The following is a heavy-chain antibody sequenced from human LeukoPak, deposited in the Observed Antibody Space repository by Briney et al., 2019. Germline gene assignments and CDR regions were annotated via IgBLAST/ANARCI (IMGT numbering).Heavy chain of an antibody. V-gene: IGHV4-59*01. J-gene: IGHJ3*02. CDR3: AREYVDWLTTGDAFDI. D-gene: IGHD3-9*01. CDR2: IYYSGST. Sequence: PSETLSLTCTVSGGSISSYYWSWIRQPPGKGLEWIGYIYYSGSTNYNPSLKSRVTISVDTSKNQFSLKLSSVTAADTAVYYCAREYVDWLTTGDAFDIWGQGTMVTVSS. CDR1: GGSISSYY.